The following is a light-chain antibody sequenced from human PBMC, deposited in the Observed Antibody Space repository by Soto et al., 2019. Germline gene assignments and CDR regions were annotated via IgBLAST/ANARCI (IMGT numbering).Light chain of an antibody. V-gene: IGLV2-23*02. CDR2: EVS. CDR3: CSYAGSSTSPYV. Sequence: SALPQPASVYGSPGQSITISCTGTSSDVGSYNLVSWYQQHPGKAPKLMIYEVSKRPSGVSNRFSGSKSGNTASLTISGLQAEDEADYYCCSYAGSSTSPYVFGTGTKVTVL. J-gene: IGLJ1*01. CDR1: SSDVGSYNL.